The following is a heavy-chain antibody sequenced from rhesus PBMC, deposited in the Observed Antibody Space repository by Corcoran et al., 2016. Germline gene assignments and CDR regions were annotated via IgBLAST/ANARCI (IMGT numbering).Heavy chain of an antibody. CDR2: IYGVDGRT. V-gene: IGHV4S2*01. Sequence: QVQLQESGPGLVKPSETLPLTCAVSGASISSNYWSWIRQTPGKGLECIGYIYGVDGRTPSTPSLKRRVTISTDTSKNQFSLKLSSLTAAASAVYYCAGGRDYWYFDLWGPGTPIPISS. CDR1: GASISSNY. CDR3: AGGRDYWYFDL. J-gene: IGHJ2*01.